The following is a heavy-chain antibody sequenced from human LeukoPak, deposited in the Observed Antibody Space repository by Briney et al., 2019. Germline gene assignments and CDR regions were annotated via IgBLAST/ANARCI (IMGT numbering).Heavy chain of an antibody. Sequence: SVKVSCKTSGGAVTTFAISWVRQAPGQGLEWMGGIIPIFGTPDHAQRFQGRVTITADRSTGTVYLELSSLRSGDTAVYYCARSHSSSSGHDAFNIWGQGTMVTVSS. CDR2: IIPIFGTP. CDR1: GGAVTTFA. V-gene: IGHV1-69*06. J-gene: IGHJ3*02. CDR3: ARSHSSSSGHDAFNI. D-gene: IGHD6-6*01.